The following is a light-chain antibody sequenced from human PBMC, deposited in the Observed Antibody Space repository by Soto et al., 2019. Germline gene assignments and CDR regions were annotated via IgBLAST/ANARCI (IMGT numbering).Light chain of an antibody. J-gene: IGKJ4*01. CDR1: QDIGDF. Sequence: IHLTQSPSSLSASVGDRVTITCRASQDIGDFLSWYQQEPGKAPKLLIYSASTLQSGVPSRFSGSGSGTDFTLTISSLQPEDFATYYCQQVNNYPLAFGGGTKVEIK. V-gene: IGKV1-9*01. CDR3: QQVNNYPLA. CDR2: SAS.